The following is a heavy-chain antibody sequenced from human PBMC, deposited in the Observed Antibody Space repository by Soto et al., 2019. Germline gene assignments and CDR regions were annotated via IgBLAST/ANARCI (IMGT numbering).Heavy chain of an antibody. J-gene: IGHJ6*02. D-gene: IGHD3-10*01. V-gene: IGHV3-21*01. Sequence: PGGSLRLSCAASGFTFSSYSMNWVRLAPGKGLEWVSSISSSSSYIYYADSVKGRFTISRDNAKNSLYLQMNSLRAEGTAVYYCARVYYGSGSYDYYGMDVWGQGTTVTVSS. CDR2: ISSSSSYI. CDR3: ARVYYGSGSYDYYGMDV. CDR1: GFTFSSYS.